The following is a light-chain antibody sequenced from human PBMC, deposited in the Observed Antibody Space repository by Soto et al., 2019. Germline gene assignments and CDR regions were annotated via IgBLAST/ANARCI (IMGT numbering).Light chain of an antibody. CDR2: ETS. CDR1: QTSATF. J-gene: IGKJ1*01. CDR3: QQTYTNPQT. Sequence: DIQMTQSPSSLSASVGDRVTISCRASQTSATFVNWYQQKSGSAPRLLIYETSALQRGVPSRFSGSGSGTHFVLSISDVQPEDSATYFCQQTYTNPQTFGQGTKVEIK. V-gene: IGKV1-39*01.